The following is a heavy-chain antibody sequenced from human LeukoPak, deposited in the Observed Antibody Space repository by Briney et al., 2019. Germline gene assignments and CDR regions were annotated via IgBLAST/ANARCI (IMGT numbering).Heavy chain of an antibody. V-gene: IGHV1-18*01. Sequence: ASVRVSCTASGYTFTSYGISWVRQAPGQGLEWMGWISDYNGNTNYAQKLKGRVTMTTDTSTSKAYMELRSLRSDDTAVYYCARHSRTSITMVRGVTYYYYYMDVWGKGTTVTVSS. CDR1: GYTFTSYG. D-gene: IGHD3-10*01. CDR3: ARHSRTSITMVRGVTYYYYYMDV. CDR2: ISDYNGNT. J-gene: IGHJ6*03.